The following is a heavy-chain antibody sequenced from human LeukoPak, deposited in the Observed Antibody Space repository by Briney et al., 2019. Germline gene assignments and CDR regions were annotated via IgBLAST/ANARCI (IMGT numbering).Heavy chain of an antibody. CDR3: AIGSPYGGYSD. V-gene: IGHV3-23*01. CDR2: ISGSGGRT. D-gene: IGHD5-12*01. Sequence: SGGSLRLSCAASGFIFTTYAMNWVRQAPGKGPEWVSSISGSGGRTFYADSLKGRFTIPRDNSKNTLYLQMNSLRPEDTAVYYCAIGSPYGGYSDWGQGTLVTVSS. CDR1: GFIFTTYA. J-gene: IGHJ4*02.